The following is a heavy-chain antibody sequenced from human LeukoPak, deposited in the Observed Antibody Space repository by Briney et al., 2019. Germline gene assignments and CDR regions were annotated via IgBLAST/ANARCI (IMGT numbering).Heavy chain of an antibody. J-gene: IGHJ6*02. Sequence: ASVKVSCKASGYTFTIYGISWVRQAPGQGLEWMGWISAYNGNTNYAQKLQGRVTMTTDTSTSTAYMELRSLRSDDTAVYYCARDPGTDYDFWSGYRGYYGMDVWGQGTTVTVSS. CDR1: GYTFTIYG. D-gene: IGHD3-3*01. CDR3: ARDPGTDYDFWSGYRGYYGMDV. V-gene: IGHV1-18*01. CDR2: ISAYNGNT.